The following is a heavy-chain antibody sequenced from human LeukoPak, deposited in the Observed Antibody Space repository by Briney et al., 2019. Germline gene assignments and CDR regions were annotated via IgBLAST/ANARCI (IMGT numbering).Heavy chain of an antibody. Sequence: GGSLRLSCAASGFTFNDYTMHWVHQVPGKGLEWVSLLSWDGGTTYYADSVKGRFTISRDNSKNTLYLQMNSLRAEDTAVYYCAKAMVRGVIITSYFDYWGQGTLVTVSS. CDR3: AKAMVRGVIITSYFDY. CDR2: LSWDGGTT. V-gene: IGHV3-43*01. J-gene: IGHJ4*02. D-gene: IGHD3-10*01. CDR1: GFTFNDYT.